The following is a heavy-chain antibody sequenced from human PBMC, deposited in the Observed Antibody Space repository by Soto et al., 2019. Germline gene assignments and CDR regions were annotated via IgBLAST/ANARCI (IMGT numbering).Heavy chain of an antibody. CDR2: IIPILGIA. CDR3: AREGTGETMFDP. D-gene: IGHD7-27*01. V-gene: IGHV1-69*10. Sequence: ASVKVSCKASGGTFSSYAISWVRQAPGQGLEWMGGIIPILGIANYAQKFQGRVTITADKSTSTAYMELSSLRSEDTAVYYCAREGTGETMFDPWGQGTLVTVSS. J-gene: IGHJ5*02. CDR1: GGTFSSYA.